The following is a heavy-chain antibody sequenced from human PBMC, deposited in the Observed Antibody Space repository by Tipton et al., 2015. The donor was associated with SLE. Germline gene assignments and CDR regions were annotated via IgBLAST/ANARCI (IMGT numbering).Heavy chain of an antibody. D-gene: IGHD2-2*01. J-gene: IGHJ4*02. Sequence: TLSLTCAVYGGSFSGYYWSWIRQPPGKGLEWIGYIYYSGSTNYNPSLKSRVTISVDTSKNQFSLKLSSVTAADTAVYYCARDGGYCSSTTCWRVFDYWGQGTLVTVSS. CDR3: ARDGGYCSSTTCWRVFDY. CDR1: GGSFSGYY. CDR2: IYYSGST. V-gene: IGHV4-59*01.